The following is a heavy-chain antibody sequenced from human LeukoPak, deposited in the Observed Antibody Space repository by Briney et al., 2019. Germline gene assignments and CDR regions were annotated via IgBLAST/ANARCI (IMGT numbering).Heavy chain of an antibody. D-gene: IGHD3-10*01. CDR3: ARGPMVRGVRTPLTFDI. Sequence: GGSLRLSCAASGFTFSSYGMHWVRQAPGKGLDWVAFIRYDGHNKYYAESVKGRFTISRDNSKNTLYLQMNSLRAEDTAVYYCARGPMVRGVRTPLTFDIWGQGTMVTVSS. J-gene: IGHJ3*02. CDR2: IRYDGHNK. CDR1: GFTFSSYG. V-gene: IGHV3-30*02.